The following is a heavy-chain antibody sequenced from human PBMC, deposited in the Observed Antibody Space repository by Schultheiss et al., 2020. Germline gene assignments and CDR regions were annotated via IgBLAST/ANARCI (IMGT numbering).Heavy chain of an antibody. Sequence: SETLSLTCTVSGGSISSSSYYWGWIRQPPGKGLEWIGSIYYSGSTYYNPSLKSRVTISVDTSKNQFSLKLSSVTAADTAVYYCARDGGEGTLDYWGQGTLVTVSS. J-gene: IGHJ4*02. V-gene: IGHV4-39*07. CDR2: IYYSGST. D-gene: IGHD2-21*01. CDR1: GGSISSSSYY. CDR3: ARDGGEGTLDY.